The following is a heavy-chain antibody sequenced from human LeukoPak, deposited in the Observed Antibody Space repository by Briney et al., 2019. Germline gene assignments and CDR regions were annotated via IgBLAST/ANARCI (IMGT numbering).Heavy chain of an antibody. CDR2: ISGSGGST. V-gene: IGHV3-23*01. Sequence: GGSLRLSCAASGFTFSSYAMSWVRQAPGKGLEWVSAISGSGGSTYYADSVKGRFTISRDNYKNTLYLQMNSLRAEDTAVYYCARWNAGSGSFDYWGQGTLVTVSS. J-gene: IGHJ4*02. CDR3: ARWNAGSGSFDY. CDR1: GFTFSSYA. D-gene: IGHD3-10*01.